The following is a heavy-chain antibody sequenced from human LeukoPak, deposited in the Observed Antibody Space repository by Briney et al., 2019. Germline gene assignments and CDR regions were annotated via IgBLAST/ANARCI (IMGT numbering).Heavy chain of an antibody. Sequence: PGRSLRLSCAASGFTFSSYGMHWVRQAPGKGLEWVAVIWYGGSNKYYADSVKGRFTISRDNSKNTLYLQMNSLRAEDTAVYYCARDSSSLDPYYFDYWGQGTLVTVSS. D-gene: IGHD6-13*01. CDR2: IWYGGSNK. V-gene: IGHV3-33*08. CDR3: ARDSSSLDPYYFDY. J-gene: IGHJ4*02. CDR1: GFTFSSYG.